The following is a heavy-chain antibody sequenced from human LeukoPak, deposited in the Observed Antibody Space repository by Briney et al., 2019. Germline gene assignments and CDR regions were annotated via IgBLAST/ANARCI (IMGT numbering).Heavy chain of an antibody. CDR1: GFTFSGFW. V-gene: IGHV3-7*01. D-gene: IGHD3-10*01. CDR3: ARDGEYYYGSGSYSPSYYYGMDV. J-gene: IGHJ6*02. Sequence: GGSLRLSCAVSGFTFSGFWMSWSRQAPGKGLEWVASINSDGSEGYYADVVKGRFTISRDNAKNSLYLQMNSLRDEDTAVYYCARDGEYYYGSGSYSPSYYYGMDVWGQGTTVTVSS. CDR2: INSDGSEG.